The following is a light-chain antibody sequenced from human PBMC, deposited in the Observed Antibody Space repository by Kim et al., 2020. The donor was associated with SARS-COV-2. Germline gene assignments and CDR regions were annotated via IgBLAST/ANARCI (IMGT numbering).Light chain of an antibody. CDR1: QGVSSY. CDR2: GAS. CDR3: QQCNNWPPGT. J-gene: IGKJ5*01. V-gene: IGKV3-11*01. Sequence: EIVLTQSPAPLSVSPGDRATLSCRASQGVSSYLAWFQQKPGQAPRLLIYGASNRATGIPVRFSGSGSGTDFTLTISSLESEDFAVYYCQQCNNWPPGTFGQGTRLEIK.